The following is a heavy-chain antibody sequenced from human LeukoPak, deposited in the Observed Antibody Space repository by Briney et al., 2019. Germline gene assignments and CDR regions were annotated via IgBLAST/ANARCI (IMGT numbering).Heavy chain of an antibody. Sequence: PSQTLSLTCTVSGGSISSGDYHWNRIRQPPGKGLEWIGFIHDSGSTLYNPSLKSRVTISVDTSKNQFSLKLSSVTAADTAVYYCARDCRGVPYYYYYGMDVWGQGTTVTVSS. CDR3: ARDCRGVPYYYYYGMDV. D-gene: IGHD3-10*01. CDR1: GGSISSGDYH. J-gene: IGHJ6*02. V-gene: IGHV4-30-4*01. CDR2: IHDSGST.